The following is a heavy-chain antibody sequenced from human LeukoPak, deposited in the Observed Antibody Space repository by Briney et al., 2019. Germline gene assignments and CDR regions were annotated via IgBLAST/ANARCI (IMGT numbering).Heavy chain of an antibody. CDR3: ARDVYITMVRGVMPFDYYYGMDV. D-gene: IGHD3-10*01. J-gene: IGHJ6*02. CDR2: ISYDGSNK. Sequence: GGSLRLSCAASGFTFSSYAMHWVRQAPGKGLEWVAVISYDGSNKYYADSVKGRFTISRDNSKNTLYLQMNSLRGEDTAVYYCARDVYITMVRGVMPFDYYYGMDVWGQGTTVTVSS. V-gene: IGHV3-30-3*01. CDR1: GFTFSSYA.